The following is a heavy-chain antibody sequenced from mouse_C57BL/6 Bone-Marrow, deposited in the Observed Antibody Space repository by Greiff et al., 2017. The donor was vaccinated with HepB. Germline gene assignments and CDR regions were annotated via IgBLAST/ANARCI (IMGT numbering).Heavy chain of an antibody. J-gene: IGHJ2*01. D-gene: IGHD1-2*01. V-gene: IGHV5-6*02. CDR3: EKQEMGINTYLDY. CDR2: ISSGGSYT. Sequence: EVKLVESGADLVKPGGSLKLSCAASGFTFSSYGMSWVRQTPDKRLEWIATISSGGSYTYYPDSVKGRFTISRDNAKNTLYLQISSLKSEDSAMYYCEKQEMGINTYLDYWGQGTTLTVSS. CDR1: GFTFSSYG.